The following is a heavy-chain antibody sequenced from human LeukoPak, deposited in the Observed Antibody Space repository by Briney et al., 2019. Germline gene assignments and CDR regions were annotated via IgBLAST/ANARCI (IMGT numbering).Heavy chain of an antibody. J-gene: IGHJ4*02. V-gene: IGHV3-30*03. CDR3: ARDYGGSSPFDY. Sequence: GGSLRLSCAASGFPFSSYGMHWVRQAPGKGLEWVAAISNDGNNKFYADSVKGRFTISRDNAKNSLYLQMNSLRAEDTAVYYCARDYGGSSPFDYWGQGTLVTVSS. CDR2: ISNDGNNK. CDR1: GFPFSSYG. D-gene: IGHD4-23*01.